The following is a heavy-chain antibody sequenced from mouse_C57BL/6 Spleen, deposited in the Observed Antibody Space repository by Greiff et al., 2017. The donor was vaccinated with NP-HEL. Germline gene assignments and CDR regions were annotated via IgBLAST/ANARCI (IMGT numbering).Heavy chain of an antibody. Sequence: EVKLVESGEGLVKPGGSLKLSCAASGFTFSSYAMSWVRQTPEKRLEWVAYISSGGDYIYYADTVKGRFTISRDNARNTLYLQMSSLKSEDTAMYYCTSGGNYDYYAMDYWGQGTSVTVSS. D-gene: IGHD2-1*01. J-gene: IGHJ4*01. CDR1: GFTFSSYA. CDR3: TSGGNYDYYAMDY. CDR2: ISSGGDYI. V-gene: IGHV5-9-1*02.